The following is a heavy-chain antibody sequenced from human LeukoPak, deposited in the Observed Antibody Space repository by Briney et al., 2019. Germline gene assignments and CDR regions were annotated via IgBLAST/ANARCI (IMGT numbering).Heavy chain of an antibody. CDR1: GFTFDDYV. Sequence: PGGSLRLSCAASGFTFDDYVMSWVRQAPGKGLEWVSGINWNGGSTGYADSVKGRFTISRDNAKNSLFLQMNSLRAEDSALYYCARLFCGGDCFSVDYFYNYGTDVWGQGTTVTVSS. D-gene: IGHD2-21*02. CDR3: ARLFCGGDCFSVDYFYNYGTDV. J-gene: IGHJ6*02. V-gene: IGHV3-20*04. CDR2: INWNGGST.